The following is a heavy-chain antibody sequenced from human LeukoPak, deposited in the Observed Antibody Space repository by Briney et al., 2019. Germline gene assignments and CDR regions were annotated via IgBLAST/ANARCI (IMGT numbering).Heavy chain of an antibody. J-gene: IGHJ4*02. CDR1: GGSISSRY. Sequence: KPSETLSLTCTVSGGSISSRYWSWIRQPPGKGLEWIGYIYYSGSTNYNPSLKSRVTISVDTSKDQFSLKLSSVTAADTAVYYCANGVVRGVISYWGQGTLVTVSS. CDR3: ANGVVRGVISY. V-gene: IGHV4-59*11. CDR2: IYYSGST. D-gene: IGHD3-10*01.